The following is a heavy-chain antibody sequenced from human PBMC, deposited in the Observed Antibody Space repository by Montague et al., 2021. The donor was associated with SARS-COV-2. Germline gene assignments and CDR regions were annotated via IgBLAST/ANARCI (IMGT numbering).Heavy chain of an antibody. Sequence: SETLSLTCAVSGGSISSSNWWSWVRQPPGKGLEWIGEIYHSGSTNSNPSLKSRVTISVDKSKNQFSLKLSSVTAADTAVYYCASRGAVAGKVYFQHWGQGTLVTVSS. CDR2: IYHSGST. D-gene: IGHD6-19*01. CDR1: GGSISSSNW. J-gene: IGHJ1*01. V-gene: IGHV4-4*02. CDR3: ASRGAVAGKVYFQH.